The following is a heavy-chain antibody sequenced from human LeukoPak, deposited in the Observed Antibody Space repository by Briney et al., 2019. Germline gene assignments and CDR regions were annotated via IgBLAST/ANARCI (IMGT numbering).Heavy chain of an antibody. V-gene: IGHV1-18*01. CDR2: ISAYNGNT. CDR3: ARALKGGGYYSRLQRYRAFDI. D-gene: IGHD3-22*01. J-gene: IGHJ3*02. CDR1: GYTFTSYG. Sequence: ASVKVSCKASGYTFTSYGISWVRQAPGQGLEWMGWISAYNGNTNYAQKLQGRVTMTTDTSTSTAYMELRSLRSDDTAVYYCARALKGGGYYSRLQRYRAFDIWGQGTMVTVSS.